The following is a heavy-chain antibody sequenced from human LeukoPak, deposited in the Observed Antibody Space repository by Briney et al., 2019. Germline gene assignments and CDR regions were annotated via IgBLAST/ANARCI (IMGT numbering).Heavy chain of an antibody. CDR1: GYTFTSYD. J-gene: IGHJ4*02. Sequence: ASVKVSCKASGYTFTSYDINWVRHATGQGLEWMGWMNPNSGNTGYAQKLQGRVTMTRNTSISTAYMELSSLRSEDTAVYYCARSWEEYYYDSSGYYGDDYWGQGTLVTVSS. CDR3: ARSWEEYYYDSSGYYGDDY. V-gene: IGHV1-8*01. D-gene: IGHD3-22*01. CDR2: MNPNSGNT.